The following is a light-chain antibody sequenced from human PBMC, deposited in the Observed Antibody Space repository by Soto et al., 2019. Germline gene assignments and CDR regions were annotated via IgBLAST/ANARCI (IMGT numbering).Light chain of an antibody. CDR3: PQRPSWPRP. CDR1: RSLSSDY. J-gene: IGKJ1*01. CDR2: HAS. V-gene: IGKV3D-20*02. Sequence: IVLVQSPDTLSLSPGERATLSCRASRSLSSDYLAWYQQKPGQAPRLLFYHASRRATGIPARFSGSGSGTDFTLTISSLEPEDFAVYYCPQRPSWPRPFGQGAKV.